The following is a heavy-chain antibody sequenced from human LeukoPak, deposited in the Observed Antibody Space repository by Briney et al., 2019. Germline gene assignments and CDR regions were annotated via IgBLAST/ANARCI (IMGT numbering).Heavy chain of an antibody. CDR3: ARDWMNDYGGNWDLYYFDY. V-gene: IGHV3-7*01. J-gene: IGHJ4*02. CDR2: IKQDGSEK. Sequence: GGSLRLSCAASGFTFSSYWMSWVRQAPGKGLEWVANIKQDGSEKYYVDSVKGRFTISRDNAKNSLYLQMNSLRAEDTAVYYCARDWMNDYGGNWDLYYFDYWGQGTLVTVSS. D-gene: IGHD4-23*01. CDR1: GFTFSSYW.